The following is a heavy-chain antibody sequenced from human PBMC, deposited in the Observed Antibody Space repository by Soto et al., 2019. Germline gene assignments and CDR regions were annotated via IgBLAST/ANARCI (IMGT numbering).Heavy chain of an antibody. CDR3: ARLPSGYCSDNRCGF. J-gene: IGHJ4*02. D-gene: IGHD2-15*01. CDR2: IFPVLDIA. CDR1: GGTFTTHT. Sequence: QVQLVQSGAEVREPGSSVKLSCKASGGTFTTHTISWVRQAPGQGLEWVGRIFPVLDIANYAQKFQGRVTITADKSTGTAYMYLGSLRSEDTAMYYCARLPSGYCSDNRCGFWGQGALVTVSS. V-gene: IGHV1-69*02.